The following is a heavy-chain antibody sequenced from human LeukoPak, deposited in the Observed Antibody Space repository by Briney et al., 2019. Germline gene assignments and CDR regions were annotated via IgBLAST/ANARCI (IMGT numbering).Heavy chain of an antibody. CDR3: VSFYETY. D-gene: IGHD2/OR15-2a*01. J-gene: IGHJ4*02. V-gene: IGHV3-74*01. Sequence: GGSLRLSCAASGNYRMHWVRQVPGKGLVWVSHINSDGSWTSYADSVKGRFTISKDNAKNTMYLQMNSLRAEDTAVYYCVSFYETYWGRGTLVTVSS. CDR2: INSDGSWT. CDR1: GNYR.